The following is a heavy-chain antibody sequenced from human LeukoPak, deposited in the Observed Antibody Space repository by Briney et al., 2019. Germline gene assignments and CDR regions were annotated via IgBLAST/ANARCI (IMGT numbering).Heavy chain of an antibody. CDR3: ARGGPFVVVPAAMRPFGYYYGMDV. D-gene: IGHD2-2*01. CDR2: IYYSGST. J-gene: IGHJ6*02. V-gene: IGHV4-31*03. Sequence: RPSQTLSLTSTVSGGSIRSGGYYWSWIRLHPGKGLEWIGYIYYSGSTYYNPSLKSRVTISVDTSKNQFSLKLSSVTAADTAVYYCARGGPFVVVPAAMRPFGYYYGMDVWGQGTTVTVSS. CDR1: GGSIRSGGYY.